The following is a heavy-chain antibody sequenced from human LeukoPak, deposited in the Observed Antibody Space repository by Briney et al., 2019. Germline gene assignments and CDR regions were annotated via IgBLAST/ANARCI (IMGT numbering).Heavy chain of an antibody. D-gene: IGHD6-13*01. Sequence: PGGSQRLSCAASGFTVSTSYMSWARQAPGKGLEWVSIIYRGGETYYADSVKGRFTISRDNSKNTLHLQMSSLRAEDTAVYYRARALPGQLQFDYWGQGTLVTVSS. V-gene: IGHV3-53*01. CDR2: IYRGGET. CDR3: ARALPGQLQFDY. J-gene: IGHJ4*02. CDR1: GFTVSTSY.